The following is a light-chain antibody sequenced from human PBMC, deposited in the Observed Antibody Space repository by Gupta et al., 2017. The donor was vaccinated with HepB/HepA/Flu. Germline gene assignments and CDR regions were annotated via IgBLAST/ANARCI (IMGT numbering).Light chain of an antibody. CDR3: IQTLQTPPT. Sequence: DIVMTQSPLSLSVTPGEPASISCRSSHSLLHVSGYNFLDWYLQKPGQSPRLLIYLNSSRASGVPDRFSGSGSGTNFTLKISRVEAEDVGTYYCIQTLQTPPTFGQGTKVDIK. CDR2: LNS. CDR1: HSLLHVSGYNF. J-gene: IGKJ1*01. V-gene: IGKV2-28*01.